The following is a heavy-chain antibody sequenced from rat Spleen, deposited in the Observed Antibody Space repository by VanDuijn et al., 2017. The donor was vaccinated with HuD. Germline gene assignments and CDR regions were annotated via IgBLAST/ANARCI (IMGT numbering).Heavy chain of an antibody. V-gene: IGHV5S13*01. D-gene: IGHD1-7*01. CDR3: TTAWVLNY. CDR2: ISTSGDST. CDR1: GFTFSKYG. Sequence: EVQLVESGGGLVQPGRSMKLSCAASGFTFSKYGMAWVRQAPTKGLEWVASISTSGDSTYYRDSVKGRFTISRDNAKNILYLQVDSLRSEDTATYFCTTAWVLNYWGQGVVVTVSS. J-gene: IGHJ2*01.